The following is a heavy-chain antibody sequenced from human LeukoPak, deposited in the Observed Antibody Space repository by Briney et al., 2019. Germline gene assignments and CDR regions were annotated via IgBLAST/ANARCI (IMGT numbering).Heavy chain of an antibody. Sequence: GGSLRLSCAASGFTFSSYAMSWVRQAPGKGLEYISVTYSSGTTYYADSVRDRFTISRDNSRNTLYLQMNSLRPEDTAVYYCAGDPTYSSSLDYWGRGTLVPVSS. D-gene: IGHD6-6*01. CDR2: TYSSGTT. CDR1: GFTFSSYA. V-gene: IGHV3-53*01. J-gene: IGHJ4*02. CDR3: AGDPTYSSSLDY.